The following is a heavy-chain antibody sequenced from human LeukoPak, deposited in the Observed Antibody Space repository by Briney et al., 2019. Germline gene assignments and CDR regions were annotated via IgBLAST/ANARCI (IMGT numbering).Heavy chain of an antibody. D-gene: IGHD2-2*01. V-gene: IGHV4-59*01. Sequence: KPSETLSLTCTVSGGSISSYYWSWIRQSPGKGLEWIGYVYYSGSTNYNPSLKSRVTISVDTSKNQFSLKLSSVTAADTAVYYCAREAVVPVALGGYYYYYMDVWGKGTTVTVSS. CDR2: VYYSGST. CDR1: GGSISSYY. CDR3: AREAVVPVALGGYYYYYMDV. J-gene: IGHJ6*03.